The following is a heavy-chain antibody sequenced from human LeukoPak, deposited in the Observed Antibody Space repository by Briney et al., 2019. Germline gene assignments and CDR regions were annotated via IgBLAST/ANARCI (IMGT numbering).Heavy chain of an antibody. V-gene: IGHV4-59*01. J-gene: IGHJ4*02. Sequence: PSETLSLTCTVSSGSIIGDYWAWIRQPPGKELEWIGYIQYSGTTEYNPSLASRATISVDTAKDQFSLNLRSVTAADTAVYYCARDRAAGTLDFWGQGTLVTVSS. CDR2: IQYSGTT. D-gene: IGHD6-13*01. CDR1: SGSIIGDY. CDR3: ARDRAAGTLDF.